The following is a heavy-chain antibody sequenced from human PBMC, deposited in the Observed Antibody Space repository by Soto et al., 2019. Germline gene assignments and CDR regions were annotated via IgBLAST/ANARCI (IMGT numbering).Heavy chain of an antibody. D-gene: IGHD2-2*01. CDR3: ARESCSSSSCSTRYGLDV. CDR2: ISSSGSAI. Sequence: EVQLVESGGGLVQPEGSLRLSCAASGFIFNSYEMNWVRQAPGKGLEWVSYISSSGSAIYYADSVKGRFTISRDSAKKSLNLQMNSLRAEDTAVYYCARESCSSSSCSTRYGLDVWGQGTTVTVSS. CDR1: GFIFNSYE. V-gene: IGHV3-48*03. J-gene: IGHJ6*02.